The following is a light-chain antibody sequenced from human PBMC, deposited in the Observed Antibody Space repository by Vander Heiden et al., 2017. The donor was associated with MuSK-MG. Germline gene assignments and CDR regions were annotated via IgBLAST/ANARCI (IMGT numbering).Light chain of an antibody. CDR2: WAS. CDR3: QQYYRTPRIT. Sequence: DFVMTQSPDSLAVSLGERATINCKSSQSILYSSHNKNYLARYQQKQGQPPKLLIYWASTRASGVPDRFSGSGSGTDFTLTISSLQAEDVSVYYCQQYYRTPRITFGQGTRLEI. CDR1: QSILYSSHNKNY. V-gene: IGKV4-1*01. J-gene: IGKJ5*01.